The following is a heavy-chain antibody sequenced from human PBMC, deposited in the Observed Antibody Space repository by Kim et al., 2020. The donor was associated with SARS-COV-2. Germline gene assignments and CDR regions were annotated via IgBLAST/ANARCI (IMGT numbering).Heavy chain of an antibody. Sequence: YSPSFQGQVTISADKSISTAYLQWSSLKASDTAMYYCARGVGAKGYFDYWGQGTLVTVSS. J-gene: IGHJ4*02. D-gene: IGHD1-26*01. V-gene: IGHV5-51*01. CDR3: ARGVGAKGYFDY.